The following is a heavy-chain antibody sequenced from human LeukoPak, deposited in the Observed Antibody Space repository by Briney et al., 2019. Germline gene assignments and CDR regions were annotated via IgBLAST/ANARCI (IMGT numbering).Heavy chain of an antibody. D-gene: IGHD3-16*01. CDR3: ARSRKGFGDPDAFDI. CDR1: GFTFDDYT. CDR2: ISSSSSYI. J-gene: IGHJ3*02. Sequence: GGSLRLSCAASGFTFDDYTMHWVRQAPGKGLEWVSSISSSSSYIYYADSLKGRFTISSDNTKNSLYLQMNSLRAEDTAVYYCARSRKGFGDPDAFDIWGQGTMVTVSS. V-gene: IGHV3-21*01.